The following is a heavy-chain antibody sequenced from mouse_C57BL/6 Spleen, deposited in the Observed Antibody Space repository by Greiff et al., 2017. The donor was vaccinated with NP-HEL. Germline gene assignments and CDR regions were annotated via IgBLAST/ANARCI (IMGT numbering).Heavy chain of an antibody. CDR2: IDPEDGDT. CDR3: TTGIVTTWDYFDY. D-gene: IGHD2-5*01. CDR1: GFNIKDYY. V-gene: IGHV14-1*01. Sequence: VQLQQSGAELVRPGASVKLSCTASGFNIKDYYMHWVKQRPEQGLEWIGRIDPEDGDTEYAPKFQGKATMTADTSSNTAYLQLSSLTSEDTAVYYCTTGIVTTWDYFDYWGQGTTLTVSS. J-gene: IGHJ2*01.